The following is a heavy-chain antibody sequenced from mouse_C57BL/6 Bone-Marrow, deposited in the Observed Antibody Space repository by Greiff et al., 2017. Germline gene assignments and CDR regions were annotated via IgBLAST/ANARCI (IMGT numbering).Heavy chain of an antibody. V-gene: IGHV1-50*01. CDR2: IDPSDSDT. D-gene: IGHD1-1*01. J-gene: IGHJ2*01. CDR3: ATTVVFDY. CDR1: GYTFTSYW. Sequence: QVQLQQPGAELVKPGASVKLSCKASGYTFTSYWMKWVKQRPGQGLEWIGEIDPSDSDTNYNQKFKGKATLTVDTSSSTAYMQLSSRASEDAAVYYFATTVVFDYWGQGTTLTVSS.